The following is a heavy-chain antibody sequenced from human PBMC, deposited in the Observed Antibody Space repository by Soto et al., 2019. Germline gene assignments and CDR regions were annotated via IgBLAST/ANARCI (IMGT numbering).Heavy chain of an antibody. CDR1: GFTFSTYA. CDR3: AHPRGYGVFDAYDI. J-gene: IGHJ3*02. Sequence: EVQLLESGGGLVQPGGSLRLSCAASGFTFSTYAMSWVRQAPGKGLEWVSAISGSGAEIYYTDSVRGRFAISRDNSIDPLFLQMSHLKTEDTAVYYCAHPRGYGVFDAYDIWGQGTMVTVS. CDR2: ISGSGAEI. D-gene: IGHD2-8*01. V-gene: IGHV3-23*01.